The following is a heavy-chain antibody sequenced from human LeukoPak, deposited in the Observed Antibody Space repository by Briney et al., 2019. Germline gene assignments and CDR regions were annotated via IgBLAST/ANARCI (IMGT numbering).Heavy chain of an antibody. CDR2: IYYSGST. CDR1: GGSISSSSYY. J-gene: IGHJ5*02. V-gene: IGHV4-39*01. Sequence: PSETLSLTCTVFGGSISSSSYYWGWIRQPPGKGLEWIGSIYYSGSTYYNPSLKSRVTISVDTSKNQFSLKLSSVTAADTAVYYCASLPILARRFDPWGQGTLVTVSS. D-gene: IGHD2-21*01. CDR3: ASLPILARRFDP.